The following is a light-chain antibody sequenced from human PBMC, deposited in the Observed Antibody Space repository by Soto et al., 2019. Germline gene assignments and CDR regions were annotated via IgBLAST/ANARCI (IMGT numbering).Light chain of an antibody. J-gene: IGLJ2*01. Sequence: PSVSAAPGQRVSISCSGGSSNIGKNSVSWYQQLPATAPKLLIYDDHQRPSGIPDRFSASKSGTSATLDITGLQPADEADYYCATWDLTLSAGVLFGGGTKVTVL. CDR1: SSNIGKNS. CDR3: ATWDLTLSAGVL. CDR2: DDH. V-gene: IGLV1-51*01.